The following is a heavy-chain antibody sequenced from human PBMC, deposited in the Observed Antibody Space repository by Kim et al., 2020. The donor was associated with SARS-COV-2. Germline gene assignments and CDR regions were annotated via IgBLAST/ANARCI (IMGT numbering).Heavy chain of an antibody. J-gene: IGHJ4*02. CDR3: ARDAQRWLQFGRPVDY. V-gene: IGHV3-11*01. D-gene: IGHD5-12*01. Sequence: DSVKGRFTISRDNDKNSLYLPMNSLGAEDTAVYYCARDAQRWLQFGRPVDYWGQGTLVTVS.